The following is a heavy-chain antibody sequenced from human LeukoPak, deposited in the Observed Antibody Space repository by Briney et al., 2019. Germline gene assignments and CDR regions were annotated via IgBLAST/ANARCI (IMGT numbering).Heavy chain of an antibody. Sequence: SETLSLTCTVSGGSTSSSSYYWGWIRQPPGKGLEWIGSIYYSGSTYYNPSLKSRVTISVDTSKNQFSLKLSSVTAADTAVYYCARAPAYSSSWNGAFDYWGQGTLVTVSS. V-gene: IGHV4-39*07. CDR3: ARAPAYSSSWNGAFDY. CDR1: GGSTSSSSYY. D-gene: IGHD6-13*01. J-gene: IGHJ4*02. CDR2: IYYSGST.